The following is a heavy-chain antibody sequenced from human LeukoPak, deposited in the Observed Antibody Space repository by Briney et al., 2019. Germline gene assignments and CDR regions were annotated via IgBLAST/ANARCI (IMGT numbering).Heavy chain of an antibody. D-gene: IGHD7-27*01. Sequence: ASVKVSCKASGYTFTTYSIGWVRQTPGQGLEWMGWISAYIGNTDYAQKVQGRVTMTTDTSTSTAYMELRSLRSDDTAMYYCARHNPQLGNAFDVWGQGTMVTVSS. CDR1: GYTFTTYS. V-gene: IGHV1-18*01. CDR2: ISAYIGNT. CDR3: ARHNPQLGNAFDV. J-gene: IGHJ3*01.